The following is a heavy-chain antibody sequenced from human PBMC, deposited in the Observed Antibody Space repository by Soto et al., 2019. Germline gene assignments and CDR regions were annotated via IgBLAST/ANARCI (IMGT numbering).Heavy chain of an antibody. V-gene: IGHV4-59*08. CDR1: GGSISNYY. CDR2: IFSSGST. J-gene: IGHJ4*02. CDR3: AGSGFDYDILTGSPLPSDY. D-gene: IGHD3-9*01. Sequence: SETLSLTCTVSGGSISNYYWSWIRQPPGKGLQWIGYIFSSGSTNYNPSLKSRVTISVDTSKNQFSLNLSSVTAADTAVYYCAGSGFDYDILTGSPLPSDYWGQGTLVTVSS.